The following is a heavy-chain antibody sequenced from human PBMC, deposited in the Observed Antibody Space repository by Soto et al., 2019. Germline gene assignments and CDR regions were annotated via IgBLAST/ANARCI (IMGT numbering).Heavy chain of an antibody. Sequence: PGGSLRLSCAASGFTVSINYMSWVRQAPGKGLEWVSVIYSGGSTYYADSVKGRFTISRDNSKNTLYLQMNSLRAEDTAVYYCARDGRASGNHFDYQGHGTLGTVSP. CDR1: GFTVSINY. CDR2: IYSGGST. CDR3: ARDGRASGNHFDY. V-gene: IGHV3-53*01. D-gene: IGHD2-15*01. J-gene: IGHJ4*01.